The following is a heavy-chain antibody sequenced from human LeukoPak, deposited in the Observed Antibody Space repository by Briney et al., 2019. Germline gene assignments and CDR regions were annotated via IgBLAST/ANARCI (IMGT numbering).Heavy chain of an antibody. Sequence: GGSLRLSCAASGFTFGGSGMHWVRQAPGKGLEWVSFIYSGGSTHYSDSVKGRFTISRDNSKNTLYLQMNSLRAEDTAVYYCARRPGAYSRPYDYWGQGTLVTVSS. CDR1: GFTFGGSG. D-gene: IGHD4/OR15-4a*01. CDR3: ARRPGAYSRPYDY. J-gene: IGHJ4*02. V-gene: IGHV3-53*01. CDR2: IYSGGST.